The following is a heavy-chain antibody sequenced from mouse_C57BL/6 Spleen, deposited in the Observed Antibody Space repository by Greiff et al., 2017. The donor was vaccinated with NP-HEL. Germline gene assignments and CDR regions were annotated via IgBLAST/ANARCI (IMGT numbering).Heavy chain of an antibody. J-gene: IGHJ3*01. D-gene: IGHD2-5*01. Sequence: EVKLMESGGGLVKPGGSLKLSCAASGFTFSSYTMSWVRQTPEKRLEWVATISGGGGNTYYPDSVKGRFTISRDNAKNTLYLQMSSLRSEDTALYYCARGSNYVFAYWGQGTLVTVSA. CDR3: ARGSNYVFAY. CDR1: GFTFSSYT. V-gene: IGHV5-9*01. CDR2: ISGGGGNT.